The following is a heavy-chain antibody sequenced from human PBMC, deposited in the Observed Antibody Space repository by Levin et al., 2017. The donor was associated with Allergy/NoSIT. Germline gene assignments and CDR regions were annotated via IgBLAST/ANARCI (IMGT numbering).Heavy chain of an antibody. CDR1: GYSLGDYA. CDR2: ISWNSGSI. Sequence: SLKISCAASGYSLGDYAMHWVRQAPGKGLEWVSSISWNSGSIGYADSVKGRFTISRDNAKNSLYLQMNSLRPEDTALYYCVKGASAAGNRFEFRGQGTLVTVSS. V-gene: IGHV3-9*01. D-gene: IGHD6-13*01. J-gene: IGHJ4*02. CDR3: VKGASAAGNRFEF.